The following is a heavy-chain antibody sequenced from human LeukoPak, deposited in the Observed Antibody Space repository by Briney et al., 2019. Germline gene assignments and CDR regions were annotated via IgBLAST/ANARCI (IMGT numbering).Heavy chain of an antibody. CDR2: IIPIFGTA. Sequence: GASLKVSCRASGGTFSSYAISWVRQAPRQGLEWMGGIIPIFGTANYAQKFQGRVTITADESTSTAYMELSSLRSEDTAVYYCAKSLGYCSGGTCYPHFDYWGQGTLVTVSS. D-gene: IGHD2-15*01. CDR1: GGTFSSYA. CDR3: AKSLGYCSGGTCYPHFDY. J-gene: IGHJ4*02. V-gene: IGHV1-69*01.